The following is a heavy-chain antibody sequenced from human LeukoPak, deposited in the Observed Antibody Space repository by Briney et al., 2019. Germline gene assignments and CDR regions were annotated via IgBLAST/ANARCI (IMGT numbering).Heavy chain of an antibody. V-gene: IGHV7-4-1*02. CDR3: ARRAFNYYYYYMDG. Sequence: ASVKVSCKASGYTFTSYAMNWVRQAPGQGLEWMGWINTNTGNPTYAQGFTGRFVFSLDTSVSTASLQISSLKAEDTAVYYCARRAFNYYYYYMDGWGKGTTVTVSS. CDR2: INTNTGNP. CDR1: GYTFTSYA. J-gene: IGHJ6*03.